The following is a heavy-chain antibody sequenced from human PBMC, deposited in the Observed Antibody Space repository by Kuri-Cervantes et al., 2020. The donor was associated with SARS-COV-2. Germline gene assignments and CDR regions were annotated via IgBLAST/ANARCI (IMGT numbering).Heavy chain of an antibody. Sequence: GGSLRLSCAASGFTVSNNYMSWVRQAPGKGLEWVSVIYSDGRTNYAGSVKGRFIISRDNSKNTLYLQINSLRAEDTAVYYCARDGVVGIQGAFDIWGQGTVVTVSS. CDR2: IYSDGRT. CDR3: ARDGVVGIQGAFDI. J-gene: IGHJ3*02. CDR1: GFTVSNNY. D-gene: IGHD1-26*01. V-gene: IGHV3-53*01.